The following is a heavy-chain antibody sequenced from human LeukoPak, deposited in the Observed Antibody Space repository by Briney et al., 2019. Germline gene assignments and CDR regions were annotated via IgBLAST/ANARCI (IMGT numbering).Heavy chain of an antibody. J-gene: IGHJ3*02. CDR1: GFTFSDYY. V-gene: IGHV3-11*06. D-gene: IGHD5-18*01. Sequence: GSLRLSCAASGFTFSDYYMSWIRQAPGKRLEWVSCISSSSSYTNYADSVKGRFTISRDNAKNSLYLQMNSLRAEDTAVYYCARANTAMVPDIWGQGTMVTVSS. CDR2: ISSSSSYT. CDR3: ARANTAMVPDI.